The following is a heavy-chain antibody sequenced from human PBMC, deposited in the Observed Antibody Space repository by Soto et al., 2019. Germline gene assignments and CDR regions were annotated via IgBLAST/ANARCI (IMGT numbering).Heavy chain of an antibody. D-gene: IGHD1-26*01. CDR2: IKQDGSEK. CDR3: ARDHLLGSRAFDI. J-gene: IGHJ3*02. V-gene: IGHV3-7*01. Sequence: GGSLRLSCAASGFTFSSYWMSWVRQAPGKGLEWVANIKQDGSEKYYVDSVKGRFTISRDNAKNSLYLQMNSLSAEDTAVYYCARDHLLGSRAFDIWGQGTMVTVSS. CDR1: GFTFSSYW.